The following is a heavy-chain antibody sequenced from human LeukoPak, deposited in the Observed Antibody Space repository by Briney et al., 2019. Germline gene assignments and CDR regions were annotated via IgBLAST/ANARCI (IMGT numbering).Heavy chain of an antibody. V-gene: IGHV3-23*01. CDR3: AIDPNWGTHS. CDR1: GFTFSTYT. D-gene: IGHD7-27*01. Sequence: GGSLSLSCAASGFTFSTYTMYWVRHPPGKRLEWVSIIGSSGGGIHYADSVKGRFTISRDNSKNALYLQMNSLRVEDTAVYYCAIDPNWGTHSWGQGVLVTVSS. CDR2: IGSSGGGI. J-gene: IGHJ4*02.